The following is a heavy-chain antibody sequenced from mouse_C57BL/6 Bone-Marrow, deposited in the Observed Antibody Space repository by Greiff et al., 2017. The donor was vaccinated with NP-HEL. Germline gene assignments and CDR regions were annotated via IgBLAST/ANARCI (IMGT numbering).Heavy chain of an antibody. D-gene: IGHD1-1*01. CDR2: INYDGSST. V-gene: IGHV5-16*01. J-gene: IGHJ1*03. CDR3: ARGYSGSSYGWYFDV. Sequence: EVNVVESEGGLVQPGSSMKLSCTASGFTFSDYYMAWVRQVPEKGLEWVANINYDGSSTYYLDSLKSRFIISRDNAKNILYLQMSSLKSEDTATYYCARGYSGSSYGWYFDVWGTGTTVTVSS. CDR1: GFTFSDYY.